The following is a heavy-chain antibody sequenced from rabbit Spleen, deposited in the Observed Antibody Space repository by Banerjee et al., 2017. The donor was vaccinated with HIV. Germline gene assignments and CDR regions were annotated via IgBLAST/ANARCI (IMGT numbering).Heavy chain of an antibody. Sequence: QEQLVESGGGLVQPEGSLTLTCKASGFDFSTYSMSWVRQAPGKGLEWIGYIVPIFGVTYSANWVNGRFTISSHNAQNTLYLQLDSLTAADTATYFCVREAGYGGYGDANLWGQGTLVTVS. V-gene: IGHV1S47*01. CDR2: IVPIFGVT. J-gene: IGHJ4*01. CDR3: VREAGYGGYGDANL. D-gene: IGHD6-1*01. CDR1: GFDFSTYS.